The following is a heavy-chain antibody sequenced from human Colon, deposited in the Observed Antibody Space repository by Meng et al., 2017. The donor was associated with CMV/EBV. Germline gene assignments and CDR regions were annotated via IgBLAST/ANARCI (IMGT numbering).Heavy chain of an antibody. D-gene: IGHD3-22*01. CDR2: INPNSGGT. Sequence: QGQLVQSGDEVKKPGASVKVSCKASGYTFTGYYMHWVRQAPGQGLEWMGWINPNSGGTNYAQKFQGRVTMTRDTSISTAYMELSRLRSDDTAVYYCATVSSGYYLYFQHWGQGTLVTVSS. V-gene: IGHV1-2*02. J-gene: IGHJ1*01. CDR3: ATVSSGYYLYFQH. CDR1: GYTFTGYY.